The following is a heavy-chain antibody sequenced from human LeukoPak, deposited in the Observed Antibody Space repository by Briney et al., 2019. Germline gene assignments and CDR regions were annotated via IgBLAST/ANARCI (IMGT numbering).Heavy chain of an antibody. Sequence: GESLKISCKGSGYSFTSYWIGWVRQMPGKGLEWMGIIYPGDSDTRYSPSFQGQVTISVDKSISTAYLQWSSLKASDTAMYYCARVLGYDSGGYYPYYFDYWGQGTLVTVSS. CDR3: ARVLGYDSGGYYPYYFDY. D-gene: IGHD3-22*01. CDR1: GYSFTSYW. J-gene: IGHJ4*02. CDR2: IYPGDSDT. V-gene: IGHV5-51*01.